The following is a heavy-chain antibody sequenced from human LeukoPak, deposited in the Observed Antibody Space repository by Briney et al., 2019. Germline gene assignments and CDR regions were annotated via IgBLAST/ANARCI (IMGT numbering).Heavy chain of an antibody. V-gene: IGHV1-46*01. CDR1: GYTFTSYY. Sequence: ASVKVSCKASGYTFTSYYMHWVRQAPGQGLEWMGIINPSDGSTSYAQKFQGRATMTRDTSTSTVYMELSSLRSEDTAVYYCARHRGPKFSYCSDGSCYSDYFDYWGQGTLVTVSS. CDR3: ARHRGPKFSYCSDGSCYSDYFDY. CDR2: INPSDGST. D-gene: IGHD2-15*01. J-gene: IGHJ4*02.